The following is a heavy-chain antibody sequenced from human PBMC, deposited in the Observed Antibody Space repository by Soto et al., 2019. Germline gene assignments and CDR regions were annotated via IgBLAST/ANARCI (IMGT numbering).Heavy chain of an antibody. J-gene: IGHJ6*02. Sequence: QVQLVQSGAEVKKPGASVKVSCKASGYTFTSYYMHWVRQAPGQGLEWMGIINPSGGSTSYAQKFQGGVTMPRDTSTSTDYMELSSLRSEDTAVYYCARDPLIVVVTAIPGGMDVWGQGTTFTVSS. CDR2: INPSGGST. V-gene: IGHV1-46*01. CDR1: GYTFTSYY. D-gene: IGHD2-21*02. CDR3: ARDPLIVVVTAIPGGMDV.